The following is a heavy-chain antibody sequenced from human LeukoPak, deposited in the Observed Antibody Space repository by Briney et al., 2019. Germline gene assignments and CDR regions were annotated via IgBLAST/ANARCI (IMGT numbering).Heavy chain of an antibody. CDR3: ARPVVAAAPFDY. Sequence: GGSLRLSCAASGFTVSSNYMSWVRQAPGKGLEWVSVIYSGGGTYYADSVKGRFTISRDNSKNTLYLQMNSLRAEDTAVYYCARPVVAAAPFDYWGQGTLVTVSS. D-gene: IGHD3-22*01. CDR2: IYSGGGT. CDR1: GFTVSSNY. V-gene: IGHV3-53*01. J-gene: IGHJ4*02.